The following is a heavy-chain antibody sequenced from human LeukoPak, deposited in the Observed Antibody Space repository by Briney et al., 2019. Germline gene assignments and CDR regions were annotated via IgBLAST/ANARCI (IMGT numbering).Heavy chain of an antibody. Sequence: GGSLRLSCAASGFTFSIYAMSWVRQAPGKGLEWVSAISGSGGTTYYADSVKGRFTISRDNAKNSLYLHMNSLRAEDTAVYYCARDYGGSSPFDYWGQGTLVTVSS. D-gene: IGHD4-23*01. CDR2: ISGSGGTT. V-gene: IGHV3-23*01. J-gene: IGHJ4*02. CDR3: ARDYGGSSPFDY. CDR1: GFTFSIYA.